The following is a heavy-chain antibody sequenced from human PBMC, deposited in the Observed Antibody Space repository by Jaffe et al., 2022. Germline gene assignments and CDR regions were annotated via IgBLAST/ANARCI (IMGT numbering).Heavy chain of an antibody. D-gene: IGHD3-9*01. CDR3: ARGPFTRAVLRYFDRLTYAFDI. CDR1: GGSFSGYY. J-gene: IGHJ3*02. CDR2: INHSGST. Sequence: QVQLQQWGAGLLKPSETLSLTCAVYGGSFSGYYWSWIRQPPGKGLEWIGEINHSGSTNYNPSLKSRVTISVDTSKNQFSLKLSSVTAADTAVYYCARGPFTRAVLRYFDRLTYAFDIWGQGTMVTVSS. V-gene: IGHV4-34*01.